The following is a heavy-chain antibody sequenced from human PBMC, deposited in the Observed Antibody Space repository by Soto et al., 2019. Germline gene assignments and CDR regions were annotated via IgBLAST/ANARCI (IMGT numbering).Heavy chain of an antibody. CDR1: GDSVSSDSAA. CDR3: ARSRVFIAVAGMANYYYYYGMDV. D-gene: IGHD6-19*01. V-gene: IGHV6-1*01. J-gene: IGHJ6*02. CDR2: TYYRSKWYN. Sequence: PSQTLSLTCAISGDSVSSDSAAWNWIRQSPSRGLEWLGRTYYRSKWYNEYAPSVKSRITINPDTSKNQLSLQLSSVTPEDTAVYYCARSRVFIAVAGMANYYYYYGMDVWSQGTTVTVSS.